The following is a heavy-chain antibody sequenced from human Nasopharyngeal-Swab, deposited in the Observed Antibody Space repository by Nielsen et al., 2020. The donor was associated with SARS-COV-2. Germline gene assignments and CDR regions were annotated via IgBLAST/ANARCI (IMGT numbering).Heavy chain of an antibody. CDR1: GFTFSSYS. J-gene: IGHJ4*02. CDR2: ISSSSNYI. D-gene: IGHD3-22*01. V-gene: IGHV3-21*01. Sequence: GESLKISCAASGFTFSSYSMNWVRQAPGKGLEWVSSISSSSNYIYYADSVKGRFTISRDNAKNSLYLQMNSLRAEDTAVYYCAKQTYYYDSSSYSSLYYFDYWGQGTLVTVSS. CDR3: AKQTYYYDSSSYSSLYYFDY.